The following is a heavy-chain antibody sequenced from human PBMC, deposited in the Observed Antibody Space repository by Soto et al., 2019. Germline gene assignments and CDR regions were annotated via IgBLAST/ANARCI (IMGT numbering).Heavy chain of an antibody. CDR2: ISSSSSYT. V-gene: IGHV3-11*06. CDR1: GFTFSDYY. D-gene: IGHD2-2*01. J-gene: IGHJ2*01. CDR3: ARDPHNAFCDGKGWYFDL. Sequence: QVQLVESGGGLVKPGGSLRLSCAASGFTFSDYYMSWIRQAPGKGLEWVSYISSSSSYTNYADSVKGRFTISRDNPKNSLYLQMNSLRAEDTAVYYYARDPHNAFCDGKGWYFDLWGRGTLVTVSS.